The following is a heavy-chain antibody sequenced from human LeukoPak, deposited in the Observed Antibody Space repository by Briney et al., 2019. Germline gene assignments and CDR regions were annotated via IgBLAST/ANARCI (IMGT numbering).Heavy chain of an antibody. CDR3: TRELGYCTNGVCYRAYYFDY. V-gene: IGHV3-74*01. CDR2: INSDGSSI. Sequence: PGGSLRLSCAASGFTFSSYWMHWVRQAPGMGLVWVSRINSDGSSIGYADSVKGRFTISRDNAKNTLYLQMNSLRAEDTAVYYCTRELGYCTNGVCYRAYYFDYWGQGTLVTVSS. CDR1: GFTFSSYW. D-gene: IGHD2-8*01. J-gene: IGHJ4*02.